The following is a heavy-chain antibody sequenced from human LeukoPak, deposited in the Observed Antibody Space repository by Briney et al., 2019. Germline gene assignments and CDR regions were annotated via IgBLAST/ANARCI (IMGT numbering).Heavy chain of an antibody. CDR2: IYGGGTT. D-gene: IGHD2-21*01. Sequence: GGSLRLSCAASGFTVSNNYMSWVRQAPGKGLEWVSVIYGGGTTYYADSVMGRFTISRDNSKNTLYLQMSSLRGEDTAVYYCVRSNGCFDFWGQGTLVTVSS. V-gene: IGHV3-66*01. CDR3: VRSNGCFDF. CDR1: GFTVSNNY. J-gene: IGHJ4*03.